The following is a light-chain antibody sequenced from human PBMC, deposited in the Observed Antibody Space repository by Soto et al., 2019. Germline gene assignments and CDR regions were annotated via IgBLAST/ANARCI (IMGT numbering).Light chain of an antibody. CDR1: QGVVNS. J-gene: IGKJ1*01. Sequence: DIVMTQSPYSLSVSVGDRLTITCRASQGVVNSLSWYQQKPRKVPKLLIYAASTLQSGVPSRFSGSGSGADFTLTISCLPPDGGATYYCQSNNSVPWTFGQGTKVEIK. CDR2: AAS. V-gene: IGKV1-27*01. CDR3: QSNNSVPWT.